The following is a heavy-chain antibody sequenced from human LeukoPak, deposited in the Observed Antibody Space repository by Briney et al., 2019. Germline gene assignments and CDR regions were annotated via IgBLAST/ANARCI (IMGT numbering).Heavy chain of an antibody. CDR2: IYYSGST. Sequence: SETLSLTCTVSGGSISSGDYYWSWIRQPPGKGLEWIGYIYYSGSTYYNPSLKSRVTISVDTSKNQFSLKLSSVTAADTAVYYCATYDFWSGFGPWGQGTLVTVSS. D-gene: IGHD3-3*01. CDR1: GGSISSGDYY. V-gene: IGHV4-30-4*02. J-gene: IGHJ5*02. CDR3: ATYDFWSGFGP.